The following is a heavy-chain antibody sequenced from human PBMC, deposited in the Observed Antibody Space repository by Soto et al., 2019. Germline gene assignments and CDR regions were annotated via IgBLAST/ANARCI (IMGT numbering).Heavy chain of an antibody. Sequence: GGSLRLSCAASGFTFSSYSMSWVRQAPGKGLEWVANINKNGGEKYYVDSAKGRFTISRDNSKNTLYLQMNSLRAEDTAVYYCAKEIARGYYYYYYGMDVWGQGTTVTVSS. V-gene: IGHV3-7*01. D-gene: IGHD1-26*01. CDR3: AKEIARGYYYYYYGMDV. CDR1: GFTFSSYS. CDR2: INKNGGEK. J-gene: IGHJ6*02.